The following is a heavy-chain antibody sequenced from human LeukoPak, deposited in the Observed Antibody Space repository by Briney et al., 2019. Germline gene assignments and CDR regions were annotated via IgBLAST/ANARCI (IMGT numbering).Heavy chain of an antibody. CDR1: GGSISSYY. V-gene: IGHV4-59*01. J-gene: IGHJ4*02. CDR2: IYYSGST. Sequence: SETLSLTCTVSGGSISSYYWSWIRQPPGKGLEWIGYIYYSGSTNYNPSLKSRVTISVDTSKNQFSLKLSSVTAADTAVYYCARDDYGETAFLRYWGQGTLVTVSS. CDR3: ARDDYGETAFLRY. D-gene: IGHD4-17*01.